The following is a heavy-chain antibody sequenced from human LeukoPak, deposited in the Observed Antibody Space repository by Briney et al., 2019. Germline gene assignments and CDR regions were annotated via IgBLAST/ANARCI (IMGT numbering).Heavy chain of an antibody. V-gene: IGHV3-21*01. CDR3: ATSYGLGSYYDHYYYGMDV. Sequence: GGSLRLSCAASTFTFSDYSMNWVRQAPGKGLEWVSSISSSSTNIYYADSVRGRFTISRDNAKKSLYLQMNSLRAEDTAVYYCATSYGLGSYYDHYYYGMDVWGQGTTVTVSS. CDR2: ISSSSTNI. D-gene: IGHD3-10*01. J-gene: IGHJ6*02. CDR1: TFTFSDYS.